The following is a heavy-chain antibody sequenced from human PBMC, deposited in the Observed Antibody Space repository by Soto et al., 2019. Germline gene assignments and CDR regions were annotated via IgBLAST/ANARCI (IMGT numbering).Heavy chain of an antibody. J-gene: IGHJ4*02. CDR1: GFTFSSYG. CDR3: AREAAVAGYFDY. Sequence: QVQLVESGGGVVQPGRSLRLSCAASGFTFSSYGMHWVRQAPGKGLEWVAVIWYDGSNKYYADSVKGRFTISRDNSKNTLYLQMNSLRDEDTAVYYCAREAAVAGYFDYWGQGTLVTVSS. CDR2: IWYDGSNK. V-gene: IGHV3-33*01. D-gene: IGHD6-19*01.